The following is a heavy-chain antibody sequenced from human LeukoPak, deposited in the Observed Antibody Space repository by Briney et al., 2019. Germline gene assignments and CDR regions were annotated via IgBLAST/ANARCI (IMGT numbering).Heavy chain of an antibody. D-gene: IGHD3-22*01. CDR3: AREGWATYYYDSSARRPFDY. J-gene: IGHJ4*02. CDR2: INHSGST. Sequence: PSETLSLTCAVYGGSFSGYYWSWIRQPPGKGLEWIGEINHSGSTNYNPSLKSRVTISVDTSKNQFSLKLSSVTAADTAVYYCAREGWATYYYDSSARRPFDYWGQGTLVTVSS. V-gene: IGHV4-34*01. CDR1: GGSFSGYY.